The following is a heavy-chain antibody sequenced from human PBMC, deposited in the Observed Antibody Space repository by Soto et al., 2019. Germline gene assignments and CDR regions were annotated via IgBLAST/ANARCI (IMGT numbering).Heavy chain of an antibody. V-gene: IGHV3-23*01. CDR2: ISANGQGI. D-gene: IGHD2-2*01. J-gene: IGHJ4*02. CDR3: AKARDYPRDQFHY. CDR1: GFTFTYYA. Sequence: TGGSLRLSCTASGFTFTYYAFSWVRQAPGKGLEWVSAISANGQGIYYADSVRGRFTISRDNSKNTVFLHMDSLRAEDTAVYYCAKARDYPRDQFHYWGQGTLVTVSS.